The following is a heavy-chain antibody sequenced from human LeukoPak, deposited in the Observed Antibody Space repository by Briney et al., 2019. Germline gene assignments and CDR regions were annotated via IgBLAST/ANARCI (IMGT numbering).Heavy chain of an antibody. D-gene: IGHD3-22*01. CDR1: GSSISSSNSY. Sequence: SETLSLTCSVSGSSISSSNSYWGWIRQPPGKGLEWIVSMYYTGTPYYNPSLKSRVTIALDTSKNQFSLKLSSVTAADTAMYYCARDSSGFGSLPGYWGQGTLVTVSS. V-gene: IGHV4-39*07. J-gene: IGHJ4*02. CDR2: MYYTGTP. CDR3: ARDSSGFGSLPGY.